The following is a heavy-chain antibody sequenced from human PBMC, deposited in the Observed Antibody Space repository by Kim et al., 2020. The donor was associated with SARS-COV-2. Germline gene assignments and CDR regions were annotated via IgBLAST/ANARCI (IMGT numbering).Heavy chain of an antibody. D-gene: IGHD3-10*01. Sequence: YFAGDGKGRFTISRDNSKNTMYLQMNSLRAEDTAVYYCAKGGPGDLNFDYWGQGTLVTVSS. V-gene: IGHV3-23*01. CDR3: AKGGPGDLNFDY. J-gene: IGHJ4*02.